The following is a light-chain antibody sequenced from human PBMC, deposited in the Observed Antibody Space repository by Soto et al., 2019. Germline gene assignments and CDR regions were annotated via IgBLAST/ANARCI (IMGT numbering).Light chain of an antibody. Sequence: HSHVAIYVSEVGTSTXSSSASQSVSDYLAWYQQKPFQPPKLLIYDASNMATSIPPIFSSRRSSADFNLTISSFVPEDFAVSYCHQRGNWPPWTFTQGTK. CDR3: HQRGNWPPWT. J-gene: IGKJ1*01. CDR1: QSVSDY. CDR2: DAS. V-gene: IGKV3-11*01.